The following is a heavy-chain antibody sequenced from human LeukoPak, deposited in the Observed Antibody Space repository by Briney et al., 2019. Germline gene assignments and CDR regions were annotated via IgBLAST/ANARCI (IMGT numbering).Heavy chain of an antibody. D-gene: IGHD3-22*01. CDR2: IYSSGNT. CDR3: ARAHDRGYYYGFDY. V-gene: IGHV3-66*01. J-gene: IGHJ4*02. CDR1: GFTVSSNY. Sequence: GGSLRPSCAASGFTVSSNYMSWVRQAPGRGLEWVSVIYSSGNTYYADSVQGRFTMSRDNPENTLYLQMNSLRAEDTALYYCARAHDRGYYYGFDYWGQGTLVTVSS.